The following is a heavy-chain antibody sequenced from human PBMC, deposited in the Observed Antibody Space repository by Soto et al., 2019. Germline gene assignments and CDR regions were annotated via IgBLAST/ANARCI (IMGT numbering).Heavy chain of an antibody. CDR1: GCTFSSYA. CDR3: ARSYYYDSSGYYYTFDY. V-gene: IGHV1-69*13. Sequence: SVKVSCKASGCTFSSYAISWVRQAPGQGLEWMGGIIPIFGTANYAQKFQGRVTITADESTSTAYMELSSLRSEDTAVYYCARSYYYDSSGYYYTFDYWGQGTLVTVSS. D-gene: IGHD3-22*01. CDR2: IIPIFGTA. J-gene: IGHJ4*02.